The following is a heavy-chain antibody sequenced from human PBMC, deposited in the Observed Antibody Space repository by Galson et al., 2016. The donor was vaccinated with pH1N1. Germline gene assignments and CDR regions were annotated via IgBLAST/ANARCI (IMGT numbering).Heavy chain of an antibody. Sequence: LRLSCAASGFTFSSYAMAWVRQAPGKGLEWLGYLYHSHHSGSTKYNPSLKSRVTISIDTSKSHFSLNRSPVTAADTAVYYCASAGYRSGWYGIGAFDVCGQGTKVTVSS. J-gene: IGHJ3*01. V-gene: IGHV4-59*01. CDR3: ASAGYRSGWYGIGAFDV. D-gene: IGHD6-13*01. CDR1: GFTFSSYA. CDR2: LYHSHHSGST.